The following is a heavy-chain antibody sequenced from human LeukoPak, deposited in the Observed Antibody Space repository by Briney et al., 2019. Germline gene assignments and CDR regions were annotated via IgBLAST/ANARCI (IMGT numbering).Heavy chain of an antibody. V-gene: IGHV3-23*01. Sequence: PGGSLRLSCAASGFTFSSYAMSWVRQAPGKGLEWVSAISGSGGSTYYADSVKGRFTISRDNSKNTLTLQMDNMRAEDTAVYYCTGGGHLSRDDAFDIWGQGTMVIVSS. D-gene: IGHD3-16*01. CDR1: GFTFSSYA. CDR3: TGGGHLSRDDAFDI. J-gene: IGHJ3*02. CDR2: ISGSGGST.